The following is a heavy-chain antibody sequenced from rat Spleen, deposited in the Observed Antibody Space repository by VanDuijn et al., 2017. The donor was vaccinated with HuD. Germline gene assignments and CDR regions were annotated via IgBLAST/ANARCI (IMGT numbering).Heavy chain of an antibody. V-gene: IGHV5-7*01. CDR2: ISYDGSST. CDR1: GFTFSSFP. Sequence: EVQLVESGGGLVQPGRSLKLSCAASGFTFSSFPMAWVRQAPKKGLEWVASISYDGSSTYYRDSVKGRFTISRDNAKSTLYLQMDSLRSEDTATYYCARGGYNYGWFAYWGQGTLVTVSS. CDR3: ARGGYNYGWFAY. D-gene: IGHD1-9*01. J-gene: IGHJ3*01.